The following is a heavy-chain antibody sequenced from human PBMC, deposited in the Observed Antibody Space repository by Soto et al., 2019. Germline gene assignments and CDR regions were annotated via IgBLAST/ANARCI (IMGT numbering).Heavy chain of an antibody. V-gene: IGHV1-2*02. J-gene: IGHJ2*01. Sequence: QVQLVQSGAEVKKPGASVKVSCKASGYIFTGYYMHWVRQAPGQGLEWMGWINPNSGDTNYAQKFQAGVTMTRDTSVSTAYMELSRLKSDDTAVYYCARTDGGPDWYFDLWGHGTLVSVSS. CDR1: GYIFTGYY. D-gene: IGHD2-15*01. CDR3: ARTDGGPDWYFDL. CDR2: INPNSGDT.